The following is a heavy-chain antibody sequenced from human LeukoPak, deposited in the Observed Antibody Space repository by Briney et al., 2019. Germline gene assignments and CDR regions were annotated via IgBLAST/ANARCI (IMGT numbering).Heavy chain of an antibody. V-gene: IGHV4-34*01. Sequence: SSETLSLTCAVYGGSFSGYYWSWIRQPPGKGPEWIGEINHSGSTNYNPSLKSRVTISVDTSKNQFSLKLSSVTAADTAVYYCARNSVVPAATDYYYYGMDVWGQGTTVTVSS. J-gene: IGHJ6*02. CDR3: ARNSVVPAATDYYYYGMDV. D-gene: IGHD2-2*01. CDR2: INHSGST. CDR1: GGSFSGYY.